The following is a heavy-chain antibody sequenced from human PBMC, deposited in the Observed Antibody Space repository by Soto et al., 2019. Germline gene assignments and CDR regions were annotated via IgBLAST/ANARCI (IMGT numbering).Heavy chain of an antibody. V-gene: IGHV1-18*04. J-gene: IGHJ4*02. CDR2: ISAYNGNT. D-gene: IGHD1-26*01. Sequence: ASVKVSCKASGYTFTSYGISWVRQAPGQGLEWMGWISAYNGNTNYAQKPQGRVTMTTDTSTSTAYMELRSLRSDDTAVYYCARDYVPGGSYYHRRDDYWSQGNLVTVSS. CDR1: GYTFTSYG. CDR3: ARDYVPGGSYYHRRDDY.